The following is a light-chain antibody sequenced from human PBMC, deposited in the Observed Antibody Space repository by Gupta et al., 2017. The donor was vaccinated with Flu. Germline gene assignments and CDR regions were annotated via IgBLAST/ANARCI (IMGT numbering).Light chain of an antibody. Sequence: QSVLTQPPSLSGAPGQRVTISCTGSSSNIGAGYAVHWYQQLPETAPKLLIYGNNNPPSGVPDRFSGSKSGTSASLAITGLQAEDEADYYCQSYDSNLFWVFGGGTKLTVL. CDR3: QSYDSNLFWV. V-gene: IGLV1-40*01. J-gene: IGLJ3*02. CDR1: SSNIGAGYA. CDR2: GNN.